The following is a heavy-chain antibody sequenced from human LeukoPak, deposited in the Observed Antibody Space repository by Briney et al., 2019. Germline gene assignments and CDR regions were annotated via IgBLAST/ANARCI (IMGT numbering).Heavy chain of an antibody. CDR3: ARVSIRGLRFLEQGEGRYYFDY. Sequence: SVKVSCKASGGTFSSYAISWVRQALGQGLEWMGEIIPIFGTANYAQKLQGRVTTTADESTSTAYMELSSLRSEDTAVYYCARVSIRGLRFLEQGEGRYYFDYWGQGTLVTVSS. J-gene: IGHJ4*02. D-gene: IGHD3-3*01. CDR2: IIPIFGTA. V-gene: IGHV1-69*13. CDR1: GGTFSSYA.